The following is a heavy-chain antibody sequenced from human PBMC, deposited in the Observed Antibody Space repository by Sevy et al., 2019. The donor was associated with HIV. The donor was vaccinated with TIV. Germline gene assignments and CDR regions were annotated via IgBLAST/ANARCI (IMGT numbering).Heavy chain of an antibody. D-gene: IGHD2-2*01. CDR2: ISSSSSTI. J-gene: IGHJ6*02. CDR1: GFTFSSYS. Sequence: GESLKISCAASGFTFSSYSMNWVRQAPGKGLEWVSYISSSSSTIYYAGSVKGRFTISRDNAKNSLYLQMNSLRDEDTAVYYCAREGSIVVVPAAMPPAHYYYGMDVWGQGTTVTVSS. V-gene: IGHV3-48*02. CDR3: AREGSIVVVPAAMPPAHYYYGMDV.